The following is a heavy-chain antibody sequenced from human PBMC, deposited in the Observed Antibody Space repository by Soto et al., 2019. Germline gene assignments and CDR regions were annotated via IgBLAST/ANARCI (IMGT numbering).Heavy chain of an antibody. V-gene: IGHV1-18*01. CDR3: AKDFGPYDILTGYRAPLFDY. CDR1: GYTFTSYG. Sequence: ASVKVSCKASGYTFTSYGISWVRQAPGQGLEWMGWISAYNGNTNYAQKLQGRVTMTTDTSTSTAYMELRSLRAEDTAVYYCAKDFGPYDILTGYRAPLFDYWGQGTLVTVSS. CDR2: ISAYNGNT. D-gene: IGHD3-9*01. J-gene: IGHJ4*02.